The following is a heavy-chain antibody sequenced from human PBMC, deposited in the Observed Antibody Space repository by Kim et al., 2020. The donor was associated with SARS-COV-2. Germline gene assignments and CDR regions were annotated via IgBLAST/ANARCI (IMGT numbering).Heavy chain of an antibody. V-gene: IGHV3-74*01. CDR1: GFTFSDYW. Sequence: GGSLRLSCAASGFTFSDYWMHWVRQAPGKGLIWVSRITGDGSSTSGADSVKGRFTISRDNAKNTLYLQMSSLRAEDTAVYYCARGRYETSGYYSQWGQGNLVPVSS. J-gene: IGHJ4*02. CDR2: ITGDGSST. CDR3: ARGRYETSGYYSQ. D-gene: IGHD3-22*01.